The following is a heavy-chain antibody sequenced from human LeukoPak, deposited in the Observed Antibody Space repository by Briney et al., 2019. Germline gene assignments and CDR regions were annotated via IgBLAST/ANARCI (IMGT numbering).Heavy chain of an antibody. D-gene: IGHD3-22*01. J-gene: IGHJ4*02. Sequence: ASVKVSCKASGGTFSSYAISWVRQAPGQGLEWMGGIIPIFGTANYAQKFQGRVTIAADESTGTAYMELSSLRSEDTAVYYCATPVPDSSGYYYVTQFDYWGQGTLVTVSS. V-gene: IGHV1-69*13. CDR2: IIPIFGTA. CDR3: ATPVPDSSGYYYVTQFDY. CDR1: GGTFSSYA.